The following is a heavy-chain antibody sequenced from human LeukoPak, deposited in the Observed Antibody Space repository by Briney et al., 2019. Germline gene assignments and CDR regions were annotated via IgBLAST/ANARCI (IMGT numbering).Heavy chain of an antibody. V-gene: IGHV4-59*01. CDR2: IYYSGNT. D-gene: IGHD2-2*01. J-gene: IGHJ6*03. CDR3: ARDTYYCSSTSCPYYYYYYMDV. Sequence: SETLSLTCTVSGGSISSYYWSWLRQPPGKGLEWIGYIYYSGNTNYNPSLKSRVTISVDTSKNQFSLKLSSVTAADTAVYYCARDTYYCSSTSCPYYYYYYMDVWGKGTTVTVSS. CDR1: GGSISSYY.